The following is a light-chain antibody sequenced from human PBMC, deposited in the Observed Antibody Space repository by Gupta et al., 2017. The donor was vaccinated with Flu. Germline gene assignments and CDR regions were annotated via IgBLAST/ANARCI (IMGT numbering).Light chain of an antibody. CDR3: MQALQTPIT. CDR2: LGS. J-gene: IGKJ5*01. Sequence: TSCRSSQSLLHSNGYNYLDWYLQKPGQSPQLLIYLGSNRASGVPDRFSGSGSGTDFTLKISRVEAEDVGVYYCMQALQTPITFGQGTRLEIK. V-gene: IGKV2-28*01. CDR1: QSLLHSNGYNY.